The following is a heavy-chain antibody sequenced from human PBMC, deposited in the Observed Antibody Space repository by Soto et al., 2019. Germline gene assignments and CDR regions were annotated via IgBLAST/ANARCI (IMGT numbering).Heavy chain of an antibody. D-gene: IGHD6-6*01. V-gene: IGHV1-8*01. CDR3: ARGHISSTKHWLDP. J-gene: IGHJ5*02. CDR1: GYTFTSYH. Sequence: QVQLVQSGAEVKKPGASVKVSCKGSGYTFTSYHINWVRQATGQGLEWMGWMNPNSGNTGYAQTLQGRGTMTWDTSISTAYMELSSLRFEDTAMYYCARGHISSTKHWLDPWGQGTLVTVSS. CDR2: MNPNSGNT.